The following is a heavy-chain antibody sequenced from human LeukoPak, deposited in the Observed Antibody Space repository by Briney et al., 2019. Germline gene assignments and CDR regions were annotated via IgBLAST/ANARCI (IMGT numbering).Heavy chain of an antibody. J-gene: IGHJ6*02. CDR1: RFIFSSYA. V-gene: IGHV3-30*04. CDR2: ISYDGGKK. Sequence: GRSLRLSCAVSRFIFSSYAMHWVRQAPGKGLEWVSVISYDGGKKYYAGSVKGRFTISRDNSKSTLYLQMNSLRTEDTAVYYCATSSSGWHDDYSHGMDVWGQGTTVTVSS. CDR3: ATSSSGWHDDYSHGMDV. D-gene: IGHD6-19*01.